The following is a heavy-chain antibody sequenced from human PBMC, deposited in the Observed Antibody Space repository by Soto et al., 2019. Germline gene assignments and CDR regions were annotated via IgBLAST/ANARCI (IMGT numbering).Heavy chain of an antibody. CDR1: GDSVSSNSAA. Sequence: SQTLSLTCAISGDSVSSNSAAWNWIRQSPSRGLEWLGRTYYRSKLYNDYAVSVKSRITINPDTSKNQFSLQLNSVTPEDTAVYYCARVPGLVHGEGYYGMEVRGQGTTVTGSS. D-gene: IGHD6-19*01. CDR2: TYYRSKLYN. J-gene: IGHJ6*01. CDR3: ARVPGLVHGEGYYGMEV. V-gene: IGHV6-1*01.